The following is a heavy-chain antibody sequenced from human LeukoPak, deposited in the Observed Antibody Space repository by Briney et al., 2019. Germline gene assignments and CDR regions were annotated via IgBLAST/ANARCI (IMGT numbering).Heavy chain of an antibody. J-gene: IGHJ4*02. V-gene: IGHV1-18*01. Sequence: ASVKVSCKASGYTFRNYGLTWVRQAPGQGLEWMGWINASNGNTNYAQNFKGRVTMTTDTSTGTAYMELGSLRSGDTGVYFCARESGSGQLDYWGQGTLVTVSS. D-gene: IGHD6-19*01. CDR3: ARESGSGQLDY. CDR1: GYTFRNYG. CDR2: INASNGNT.